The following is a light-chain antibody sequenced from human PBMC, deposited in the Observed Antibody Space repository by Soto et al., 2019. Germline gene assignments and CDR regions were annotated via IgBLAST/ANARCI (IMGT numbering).Light chain of an antibody. CDR3: ETWDSNTRV. CDR2: VEGSGSY. V-gene: IGLV4-60*02. CDR1: RGHSSYI. Sequence: QSVLTQSSSASASLGSSVKLTCTLRRGHSSYIIAWHQQQAGKAPRYLMKVEGSGSYNKGSGVPDRFSGSSSGADRYLTISNLQFEDEADYYCETWDSNTRVFGGGTKLTVL. J-gene: IGLJ3*02.